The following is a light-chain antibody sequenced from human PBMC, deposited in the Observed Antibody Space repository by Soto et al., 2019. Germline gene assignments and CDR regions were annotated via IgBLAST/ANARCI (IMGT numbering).Light chain of an antibody. Sequence: EIVMTQSPATLSVSPGEGATLSCKASQNVYNNLVWYQQRPGQPPRLLIYDASTRATGISARFSGSGYGTEFTLTSSSLQSEDFAVYFCQQCRNWPLTFCGGTKVEIK. J-gene: IGKJ4*01. CDR1: QNVYNN. CDR2: DAS. V-gene: IGKV3-15*01. CDR3: QQCRNWPLT.